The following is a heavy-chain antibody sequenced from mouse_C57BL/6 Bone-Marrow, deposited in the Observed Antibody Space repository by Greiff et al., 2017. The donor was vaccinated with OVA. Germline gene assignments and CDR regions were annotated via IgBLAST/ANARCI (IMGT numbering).Heavy chain of an antibody. CDR3: ARYPAYYSNLYAIDY. CDR2: ISYCGST. CDR1: GYSITSYY. Sequence: VQLKQSGPGLAKPSQTLSLTCSVTGYSITSYYWNWIRKFPGNKLEYMGYISYCGSTYYNPSLNSRNSITRDTSKNQYYLQLNSVTTEDTATYYCARYPAYYSNLYAIDYWGQGTSVTVSS. V-gene: IGHV3-8*01. J-gene: IGHJ4*01. D-gene: IGHD2-5*01.